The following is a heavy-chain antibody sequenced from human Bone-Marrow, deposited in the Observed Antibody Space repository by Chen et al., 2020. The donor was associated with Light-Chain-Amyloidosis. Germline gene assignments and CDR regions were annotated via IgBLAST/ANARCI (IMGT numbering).Heavy chain of an antibody. CDR1: GFPFSAYS. V-gene: IGHV3-23*01. D-gene: IGHD6-19*01. Sequence: EVQLLESGGGLVQPGGSLRLSCSASGFPFSAYSMGWVRQAPGKGREWGAAITGSDSATDDAESVRGRFAISRDNSMNTLYLQMNSLTSDDTAVYFCARRARISSGQFDIWGRGTLVTVSS. J-gene: IGHJ4*02. CDR3: ARRARISSGQFDI. CDR2: ITGSDSAT.